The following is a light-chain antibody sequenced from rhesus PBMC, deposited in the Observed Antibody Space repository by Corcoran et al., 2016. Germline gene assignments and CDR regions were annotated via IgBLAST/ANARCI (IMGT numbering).Light chain of an antibody. CDR3: QQDYSWPLT. V-gene: IGKV3-42*01. J-gene: IGKJ4*01. CDR1: QSVSSS. CDR2: GAS. Sequence: EIVMTQSPATLSLSPGERATLSCRASQSVSSSLAWYQQKPGQAPKSLIDGASSRATGIPDRFRGSGSGTEVTITISSLEPEDVGVYYCQQDYSWPLTFGGGTKVELK.